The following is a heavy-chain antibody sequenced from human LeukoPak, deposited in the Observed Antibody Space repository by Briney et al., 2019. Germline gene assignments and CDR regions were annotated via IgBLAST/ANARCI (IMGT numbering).Heavy chain of an antibody. J-gene: IGHJ6*03. V-gene: IGHV1-24*01. CDR2: FDPEDGET. Sequence: ASVKVSCKVSGYTLTELSMHWVRQAPGKGLEWMGGFDPEDGETIYAQKFQGRVTMTEDTSTDTAYMELSSLRSEDTAVYYCAKGIYGDNGLYYYYMDVWGKGTTVTISS. D-gene: IGHD4-17*01. CDR1: GYTLTELS. CDR3: AKGIYGDNGLYYYYMDV.